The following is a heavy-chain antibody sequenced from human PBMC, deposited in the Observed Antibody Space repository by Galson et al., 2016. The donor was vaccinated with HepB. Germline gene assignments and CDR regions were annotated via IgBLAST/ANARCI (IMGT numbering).Heavy chain of an antibody. D-gene: IGHD3-16*01. CDR3: ARDAFPDDACDI. CDR2: IWYDGSNQ. J-gene: IGHJ3*02. CDR1: GFPFSTYG. Sequence: SLRLSCAESGFPFSTYGMHWVRQAPGKGLEWVAVIWYDGSNQYYADSVKGRFTISRDISKNTLYLQMNSLRAEDTDLYYCARDAFPDDACDIWGQGTKGTDS. V-gene: IGHV3-33*01.